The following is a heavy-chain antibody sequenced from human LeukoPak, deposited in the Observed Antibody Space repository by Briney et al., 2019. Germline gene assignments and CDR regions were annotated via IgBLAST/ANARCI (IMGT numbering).Heavy chain of an antibody. Sequence: GGSLRLSCAASGFTFSIYGMNWVRQAPGKGLEWVSCISPVGDIPYYADSVKGRFTISRDNAKNPMYLQMNSLKAEDTALYYCAQGRASMQFFFWGQGTLVTVSS. CDR2: ISPVGDIP. CDR3: AQGRASMQFFF. D-gene: IGHD3-3*01. J-gene: IGHJ4*02. V-gene: IGHV3-23*01. CDR1: GFTFSIYG.